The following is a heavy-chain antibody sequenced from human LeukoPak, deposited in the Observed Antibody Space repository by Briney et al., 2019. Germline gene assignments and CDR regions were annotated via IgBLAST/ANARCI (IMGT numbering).Heavy chain of an antibody. CDR1: GYTFTSYG. V-gene: IGHV1-18*01. CDR2: ISGYYGKT. CDR3: ATVRGGMDV. J-gene: IGHJ6*02. Sequence: VSVKVSCKASGYTFTSYGISWVRQAPGQGLEWMGWISGYYGKTDYAQKVQGRVTMTTDTSTSTAYMELRSLRSDDTAVYYCATVRGGMDVWGQGTTVTVSS.